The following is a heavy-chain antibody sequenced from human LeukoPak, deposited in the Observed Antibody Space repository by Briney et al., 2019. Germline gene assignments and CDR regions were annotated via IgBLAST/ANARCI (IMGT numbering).Heavy chain of an antibody. CDR1: GGSITSGTYY. J-gene: IGHJ6*03. Sequence: SETLSLTCTVSGGSITSGTYYWGWIRQPPGKGLEWIGSIYFGDNTYYNPSLKSRVTISVDTSKNQFSLKLRSVTAADTAVYYCARETDDFWRLDYYYYYMDVWGKGTTVTVSS. CDR2: IYFGDNT. D-gene: IGHD3-3*01. V-gene: IGHV4-39*07. CDR3: ARETDDFWRLDYYYYYMDV.